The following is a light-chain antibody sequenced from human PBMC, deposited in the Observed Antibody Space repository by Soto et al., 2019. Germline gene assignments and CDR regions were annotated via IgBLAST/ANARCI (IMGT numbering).Light chain of an antibody. V-gene: IGKV3-15*01. J-gene: IGKJ1*01. CDR1: QSVSSD. CDR2: GAS. Sequence: VVMQSPATLSVFPGETATLSCRASQSVSSDLAWYQQRPGQAPRLLIYGASTRATGIPARFRGSGSGTEFRLTISSLQSEDFATYYCQQYNTWHPKMAFGRGTKVDNK. CDR3: QQYNTWHPKMA.